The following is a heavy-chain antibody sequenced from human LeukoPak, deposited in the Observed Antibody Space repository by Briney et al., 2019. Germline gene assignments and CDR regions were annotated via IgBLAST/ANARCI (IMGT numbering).Heavy chain of an antibody. CDR3: AREMTPYYYYGMDV. J-gene: IGHJ6*02. CDR2: INTNTGNP. V-gene: IGHV7-4-1*02. CDR1: GYTFTSYA. Sequence: ASVKVSCKASGYTFTSYAMDWVRQAPGQGLEWMGWINTNTGNPTYAQGFTGRFVFSLDTSVSTAYLQISSLKAEDTAVYYCAREMTPYYYYGMDVWGQGTTVTVSS.